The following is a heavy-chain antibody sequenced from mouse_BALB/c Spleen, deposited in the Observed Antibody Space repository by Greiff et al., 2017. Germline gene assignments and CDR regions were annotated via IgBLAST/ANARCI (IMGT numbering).Heavy chain of an antibody. D-gene: IGHD1-1*01. CDR3: ASRGYGSSYWYFDV. CDR2: ILPGSGST. Sequence: VKLMESGAELMKPGASVKISCKATGYTFSSYWIEWVKQRPGHGLEWIGEILPGSGSTNYNEKFKGKATFTADTSSNTAYMQLSSLTSEDSAVYCAASRGYGSSYWYFDVWGAGTTVTVSS. CDR1: GYTFSSYW. J-gene: IGHJ1*01. V-gene: IGHV1-9*01.